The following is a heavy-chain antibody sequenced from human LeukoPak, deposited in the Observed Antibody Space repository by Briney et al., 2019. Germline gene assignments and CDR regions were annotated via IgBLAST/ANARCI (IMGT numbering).Heavy chain of an antibody. CDR2: IIPIFGTA. CDR1: GGTFISYA. J-gene: IGHJ5*02. V-gene: IGHV1-69*13. CDR3: ARVADYGDYINWFDP. Sequence: SVKVSCKASGGTFISYAISWVRQAPGQGLEWMGGIIPIFGTANYAQKFQGRVTITADESTSTAYMELSSLRSEDTAVYYCARVADYGDYINWFDPWGQGTLVTVSS. D-gene: IGHD4-17*01.